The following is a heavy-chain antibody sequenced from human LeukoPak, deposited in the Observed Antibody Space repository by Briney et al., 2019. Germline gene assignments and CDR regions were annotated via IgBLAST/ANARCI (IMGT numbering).Heavy chain of an antibody. CDR3: ARGGDYSNYVPFDY. V-gene: IGHV3-48*01. D-gene: IGHD4-11*01. CDR2: ISSSSSAI. CDR1: GYTLTEIS. J-gene: IGHJ4*02. Sequence: SCKVSGYTLTEISMHWVRQAPGKGLEWVSYISSSSSAIYYADSVKGRFTISRDNAKNSLYLQMNSLRAEDTAVYYCARGGDYSNYVPFDYWGQGTLVTVSS.